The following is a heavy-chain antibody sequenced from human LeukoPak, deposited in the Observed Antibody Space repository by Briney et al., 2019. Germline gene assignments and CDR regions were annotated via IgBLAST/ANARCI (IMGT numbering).Heavy chain of an antibody. D-gene: IGHD3-16*02. CDR2: IIPIFGTA. Sequence: ASVKVSCKASGGTFISYAISWVRQAPGQGLEWMGGIIPIFGTANYAQKFQGRVTITADESTSTAYMELSSLRSEDTAVYYCARGGIVGSAFDIWGQGTMVTVSS. CDR3: ARGGIVGSAFDI. CDR1: GGTFISYA. J-gene: IGHJ3*02. V-gene: IGHV1-69*13.